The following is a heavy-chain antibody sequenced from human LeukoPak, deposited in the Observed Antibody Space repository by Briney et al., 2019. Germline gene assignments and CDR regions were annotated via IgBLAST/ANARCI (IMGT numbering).Heavy chain of an antibody. V-gene: IGHV1-18*01. CDR2: ISGYNGNT. D-gene: IGHD3-22*01. CDR3: VRDPAYYYDSSGLHYFDN. Sequence: ASVKVSCKASGYTFTSYGISWVRQAPGQGLEWMGWISGYNGNTNYAQKLQGRVTVTTDTSTSTAYMELRSLRSDDTAVYYCVRDPAYYYDSSGLHYFDNWGQGTLVTVSS. CDR1: GYTFTSYG. J-gene: IGHJ4*02.